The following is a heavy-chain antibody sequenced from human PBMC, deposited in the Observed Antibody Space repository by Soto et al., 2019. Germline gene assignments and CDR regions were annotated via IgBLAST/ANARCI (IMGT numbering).Heavy chain of an antibody. V-gene: IGHV3-53*01. CDR2: IYSAGSA. D-gene: IGHD6-19*01. Sequence: GGSLRLSCAASGVTVSSYYMSWVRQAPGKGLEWVSDIYSAGSADFADSVKGRFTNSRDYAKNTLYLQMNSLRAEDTALYYCAKYNSGPNTHFDYWGLGTLVTVSS. J-gene: IGHJ4*02. CDR3: AKYNSGPNTHFDY. CDR1: GVTVSSYY.